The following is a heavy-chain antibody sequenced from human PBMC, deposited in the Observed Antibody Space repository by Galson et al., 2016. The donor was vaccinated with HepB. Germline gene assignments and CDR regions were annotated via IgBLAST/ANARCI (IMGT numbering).Heavy chain of an antibody. CDR2: INPSGGRT. D-gene: IGHD4-11*01. CDR3: ARETTVSPRPPLTTNIVNYGLDV. CDR1: GYTFTSHH. J-gene: IGHJ6*02. V-gene: IGHV1-46*01. Sequence: SVKVSCKASGYTFTSHHIHWVRQAPGQGLEWMGIINPSGGRTSYGQKFQGNITMTRDTSTSTVYIELRSLRSEDTAVYYCARETTVSPRPPLTTNIVNYGLDVGGQGTSVTVSS.